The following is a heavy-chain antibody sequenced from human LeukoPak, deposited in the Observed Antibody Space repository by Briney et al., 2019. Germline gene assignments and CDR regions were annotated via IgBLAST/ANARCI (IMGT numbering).Heavy chain of an antibody. J-gene: IGHJ4*02. V-gene: IGHV1-8*03. CDR2: MNPNSGNT. CDR1: GGTFSSYP. CDR3: ARGRFDDSSGYYYFDY. Sequence: ASVKVSCKASGGTFSSYPISWVRQATGQGLEWMGWMNPNSGNTGYAQKFQGRVTITRNTSISTAYMELSSLRSEDTAVYYCARGRFDDSSGYYYFDYWGQGTLVTVSS. D-gene: IGHD3-22*01.